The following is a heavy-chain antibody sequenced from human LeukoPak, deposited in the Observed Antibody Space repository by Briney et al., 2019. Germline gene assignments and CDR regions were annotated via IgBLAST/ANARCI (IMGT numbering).Heavy chain of an antibody. Sequence: SETLSLTCTVSGGSISSYYWSWIRQPPGKGLEWIGYIYYSRSTNYNPSLKSRVTISVDTSKNQFSLKLSSVTAADTAVYYCARQGSSWYGYGWFDPWGQGTLVTVSS. CDR3: ARQGSSWYGYGWFDP. J-gene: IGHJ5*02. V-gene: IGHV4-59*08. CDR2: IYYSRST. CDR1: GGSISSYY. D-gene: IGHD6-13*01.